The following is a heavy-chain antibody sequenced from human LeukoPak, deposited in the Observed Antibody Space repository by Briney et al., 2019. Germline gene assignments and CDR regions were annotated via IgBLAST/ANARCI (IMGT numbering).Heavy chain of an antibody. V-gene: IGHV1-18*01. CDR3: ARDLGYCSFGFGLGNCNRKWFDP. Sequence: ASVRVSCKASGYTFTSSGISWVRRAHGQGLEWMGWVSTSSRHTNYAQKFQGRVTMTRDTSTNTAYMELKNLRPDDTAIYYCARDLGYCSFGFGLGNCNRKWFDPWGQGTLVSVSS. J-gene: IGHJ5*02. CDR1: GYTFTSSG. D-gene: IGHD2-2*03. CDR2: VSTSSRHT.